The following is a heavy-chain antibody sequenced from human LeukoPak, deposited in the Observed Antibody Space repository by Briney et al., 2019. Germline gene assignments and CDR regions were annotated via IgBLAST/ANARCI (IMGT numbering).Heavy chain of an antibody. J-gene: IGHJ3*02. Sequence: GGSLRLSCAASGFTFRSYVMSWVRQATGKGLEWVSGIGTAGDIYYPDSVKGRFTISRDNAKNSLYLQMNSLRAEDTAVYYCARGRDAFDIWGQGTMVTVSS. CDR2: IGTAGDI. CDR3: ARGRDAFDI. CDR1: GFTFRSYV. V-gene: IGHV3-13*01. D-gene: IGHD3-10*01.